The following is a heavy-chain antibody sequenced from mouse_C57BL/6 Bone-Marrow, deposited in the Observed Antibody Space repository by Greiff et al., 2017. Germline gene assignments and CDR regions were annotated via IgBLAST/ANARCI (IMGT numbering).Heavy chain of an antibody. Sequence: EVQLVESGGGLVQPGGSMKLSCAASGFTFSDAWMDWVRQSPEKGLEWVADIRNKANNHATYYAESVKGRFTISRDDSKSSVYLQMNSLRAEDTGIYYCTRVYYGSSYNYWGQGTTLTVSS. D-gene: IGHD1-1*01. J-gene: IGHJ2*01. CDR2: IRNKANNHAT. CDR1: GFTFSDAW. V-gene: IGHV6-6*01. CDR3: TRVYYGSSYNY.